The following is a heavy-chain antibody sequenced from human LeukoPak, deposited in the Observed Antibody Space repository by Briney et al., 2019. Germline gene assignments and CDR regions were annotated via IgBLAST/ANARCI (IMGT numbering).Heavy chain of an antibody. CDR3: ARDLNYYDSSGYEPPDY. V-gene: IGHV3-21*01. CDR1: GFTFSSYS. D-gene: IGHD3-22*01. Sequence: PGGSLRLSCAASGFTFSSYSMNWVRQAPGKGLEWVSSISSSSSYIYYADSVKGRFTISRDNAKNSLYLQMNSLRAEDTAVYYCARDLNYYDSSGYEPPDYWGQGTLVTVSS. CDR2: ISSSSSYI. J-gene: IGHJ4*02.